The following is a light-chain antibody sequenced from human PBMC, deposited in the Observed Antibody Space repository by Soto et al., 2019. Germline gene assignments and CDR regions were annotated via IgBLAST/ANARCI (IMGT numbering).Light chain of an antibody. Sequence: QSALTQPASVSGSPGQSITISCTGTSSDVGGYNYVSWYQQHPGKAPKLMIYEVSNRPSGVSNRFSGSKSGNTASLTISGLQAEDEADYYCSPYTSSSTPLFGGGTKVTVL. CDR1: SSDVGGYNY. CDR3: SPYTSSSTPL. J-gene: IGLJ2*01. CDR2: EVS. V-gene: IGLV2-14*01.